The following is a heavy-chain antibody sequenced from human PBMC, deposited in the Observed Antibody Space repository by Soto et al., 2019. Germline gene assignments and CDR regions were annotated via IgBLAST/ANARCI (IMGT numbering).Heavy chain of an antibody. J-gene: IGHJ4*02. Sequence: PSETLSLTCTVSGGSISGSTYYWGWIRQPPGKGLEWIASIYYSGGTYYNPSLKSRVTISVDTSNNQFSLKLTSVTAADTAVYYCARQHYYDSSGYFGPHYFDCWGQCTMVTVSS. CDR2: IYYSGGT. V-gene: IGHV4-39*01. CDR3: ARQHYYDSSGYFGPHYFDC. D-gene: IGHD3-22*01. CDR1: GGSISGSTYY.